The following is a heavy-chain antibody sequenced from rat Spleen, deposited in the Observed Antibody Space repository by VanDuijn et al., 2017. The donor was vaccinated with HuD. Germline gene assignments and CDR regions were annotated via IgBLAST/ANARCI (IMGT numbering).Heavy chain of an antibody. CDR3: ARHGAYNNYGWFAY. Sequence: EVQLVESGGGLVQPGRFLKLSCAASGFTFSSYDMAWVRQAPTKGLEWVASISPSGVITYYPDSVKGRFTISRDNAKSTLYLQMDSLRSEDTASYYCARHGAYNNYGWFAYWGQGTLVTVSS. D-gene: IGHD1-10*01. V-gene: IGHV5-25*01. J-gene: IGHJ3*01. CDR1: GFTFSSYD. CDR2: ISPSGVIT.